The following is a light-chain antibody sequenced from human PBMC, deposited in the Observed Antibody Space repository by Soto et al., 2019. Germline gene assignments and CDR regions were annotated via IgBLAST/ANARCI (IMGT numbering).Light chain of an antibody. Sequence: QPALTQPPSASGSPGQSVTISCTGNSNDVGHSSFISWYQQHPGKGPKLIIYEVSKRLSGVPDRFSGSKSGNTASLSVSGLQDEEGADYFCNAQADNGKHVFGTGTKLTVL. J-gene: IGLJ1*01. V-gene: IGLV2-8*01. CDR2: EVS. CDR3: NAQADNGKHV. CDR1: SNDVGHSSF.